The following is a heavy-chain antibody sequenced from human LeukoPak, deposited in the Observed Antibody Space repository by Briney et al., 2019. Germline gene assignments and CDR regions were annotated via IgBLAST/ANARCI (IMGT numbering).Heavy chain of an antibody. CDR3: AAKAAAEPDY. V-gene: IGHV4-59*12. CDR2: IYYSGST. Sequence: SETLSLTCTVSGDSIRSYYWSWIRQPPGKGLEWIGYIYYSGSTNYNPSLKSRVTMSVDTSKNQFSLKLSSVTAADTAVYYCAAKAAAEPDYWGQGTLVTVSS. CDR1: GDSIRSYY. J-gene: IGHJ4*02. D-gene: IGHD6-13*01.